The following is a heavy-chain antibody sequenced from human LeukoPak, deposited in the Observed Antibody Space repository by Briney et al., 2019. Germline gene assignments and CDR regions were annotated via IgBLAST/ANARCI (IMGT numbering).Heavy chain of an antibody. CDR3: ARDPYNGAYSEGYYYYFMDV. J-gene: IGHJ6*03. CDR1: GFTFSTYT. D-gene: IGHD1-1*01. V-gene: IGHV3-21*01. Sequence: GGSLRLSCAASGFTFSTYTMNWVRQAPGKGLEWVSSISSRSSFIYYADSVKGRFTISRDNAKNSLYLQMNSLRVEDTAVYYCARDPYNGAYSEGYYYYFMDVWGKGTTVTVSS. CDR2: ISSRSSFI.